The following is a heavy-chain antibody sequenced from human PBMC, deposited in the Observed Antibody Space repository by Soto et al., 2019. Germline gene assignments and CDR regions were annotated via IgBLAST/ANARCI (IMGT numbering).Heavy chain of an antibody. CDR2: VSHDGRNT. Sequence: VQLVEAGGGVVQPGRSLRLSCAASGFTFSDYAMHWVRQAPGKGLEWVAVVSHDGRNTHYADSVKGRFTISRDRSKNTVSLVMTSLRAENTAGYYCAKGGRKWLVTSDFSNWCQGALVTVSS. D-gene: IGHD6-19*01. V-gene: IGHV3-30*18. CDR1: GFTFSDYA. CDR3: AKGGRKWLVTSDFSN. J-gene: IGHJ4*02.